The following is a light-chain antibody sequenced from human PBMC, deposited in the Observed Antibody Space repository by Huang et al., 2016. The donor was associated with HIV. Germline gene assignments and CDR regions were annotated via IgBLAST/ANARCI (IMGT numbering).Light chain of an antibody. V-gene: IGKV1-39*01. J-gene: IGKJ2*01. CDR1: QSFSSS. CDR3: QQSDSTPYT. CDR2: AAS. Sequence: DIQMTQSPSSLSVSVGDRVTISCRSSQSFSSSLNWYQQRPGKAPKLLIYAASSLQSGVPSRFSGSGSGTDFSLTINSLQPEDFATYYCQQSDSTPYTFGQGTKLEIK.